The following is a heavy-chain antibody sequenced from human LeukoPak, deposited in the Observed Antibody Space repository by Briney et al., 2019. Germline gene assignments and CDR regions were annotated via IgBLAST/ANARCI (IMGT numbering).Heavy chain of an antibody. J-gene: IGHJ4*02. Sequence: PGGSLRLSCAASGFTFSNYWRHWVRQAPGKGLVWVSRINNDGSSTIYADSVKGRFTISRDNAKNTLYLQMNSLRAEDTAVYYCARDLRYYYDSSGYYFDYWGQGALVTVSS. CDR1: GFTFSNYW. D-gene: IGHD3-22*01. CDR2: INNDGSST. CDR3: ARDLRYYYDSSGYYFDY. V-gene: IGHV3-74*01.